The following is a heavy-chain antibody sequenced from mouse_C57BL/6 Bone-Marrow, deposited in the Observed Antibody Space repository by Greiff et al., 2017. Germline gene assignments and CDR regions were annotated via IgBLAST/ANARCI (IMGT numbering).Heavy chain of an antibody. CDR3: ARCYYFDY. CDR2: IDPSDSYT. Sequence: VQLQQPGAELVKPGASVKLSCKASGYTFTSYWMQWVKQRPGQGLEWIGEIDPSDSYTNYNQKFKGKATLTVDTCSSTAYMQLSSLTSEDSAVYYCARCYYFDYWGQGTTLTVSS. V-gene: IGHV1-50*01. CDR1: GYTFTSYW. J-gene: IGHJ2*01.